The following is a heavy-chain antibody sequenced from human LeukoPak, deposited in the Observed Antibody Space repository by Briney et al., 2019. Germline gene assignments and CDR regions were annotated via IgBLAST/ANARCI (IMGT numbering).Heavy chain of an antibody. D-gene: IGHD3-3*01. Sequence: GASVKVSCKASGYTFTSYDINWVRQATGQGLEWMGWMNPNSGNTGYAQKFQGRVTMTTDTSTSTAYMELRSLRSDDTAVYYCARVPAIFGVVLRRGDYWGQGTLVTVSS. V-gene: IGHV1-8*01. CDR1: GYTFTSYD. J-gene: IGHJ4*02. CDR3: ARVPAIFGVVLRRGDY. CDR2: MNPNSGNT.